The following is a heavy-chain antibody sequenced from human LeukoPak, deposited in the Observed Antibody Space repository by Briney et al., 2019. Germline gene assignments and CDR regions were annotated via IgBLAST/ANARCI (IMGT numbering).Heavy chain of an antibody. J-gene: IGHJ4*02. CDR1: GFTFSSYW. CDR2: IKQDGSEK. V-gene: IGHV3-7*01. D-gene: IGHD3-10*01. Sequence: GGSLRLSCAASGFTFSSYWMSWVRQAPGKGLEWVANIKQDGSEKYYVDSVKGRFTISRDNAKNSLYLQMNSLRAEDTAVYYWASSSGWFGELLYYWGQGTLGTVSS. CDR3: ASSSGWFGELLYY.